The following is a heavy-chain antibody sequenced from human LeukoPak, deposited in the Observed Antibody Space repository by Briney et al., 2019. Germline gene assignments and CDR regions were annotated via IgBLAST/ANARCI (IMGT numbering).Heavy chain of an antibody. D-gene: IGHD3-9*01. Sequence: GESLKISCKGSGYSFTSYWIGWVRQMPGKGLEWMGIIYPGDSDTRYSPSFQGQVTISADKSISTAYLQWSSLKASDTAMYYRARQEGLRYFDGWFDPWGQGTLVTVSS. CDR2: IYPGDSDT. J-gene: IGHJ5*02. V-gene: IGHV5-51*01. CDR1: GYSFTSYW. CDR3: ARQEGLRYFDGWFDP.